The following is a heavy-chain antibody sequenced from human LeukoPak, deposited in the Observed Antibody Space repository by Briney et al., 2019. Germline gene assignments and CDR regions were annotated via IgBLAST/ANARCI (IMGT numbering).Heavy chain of an antibody. Sequence: GGSLRLSCAASGFTFSSYEMNWVRQAPGKGLEWVSYISSSGSTIYYADSVKGRFTISRDNAKNSLYLQMNSLRAEDTAVYYCARDLGGYSRTNWFDPWGQGTLVTVSS. V-gene: IGHV3-48*03. CDR3: ARDLGGYSRTNWFDP. CDR2: ISSSGSTI. D-gene: IGHD5-18*01. CDR1: GFTFSSYE. J-gene: IGHJ5*02.